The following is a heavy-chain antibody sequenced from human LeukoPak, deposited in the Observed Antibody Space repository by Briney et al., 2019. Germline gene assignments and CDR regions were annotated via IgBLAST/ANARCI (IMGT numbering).Heavy chain of an antibody. V-gene: IGHV3-21*01. J-gene: IGHJ4*02. CDR2: ISSSSSYI. D-gene: IGHD4-23*01. Sequence: PGGSLRLSCAASGFTFSSYSMNWVRQAPGKGLEWVSSISSSSSYIYYADSVKGRFTISRDNAKNSLYLQMNSLRAEDTAVYYCARSRSYGGNPAPIYWGQGTLVTVSS. CDR1: GFTFSSYS. CDR3: ARSRSYGGNPAPIY.